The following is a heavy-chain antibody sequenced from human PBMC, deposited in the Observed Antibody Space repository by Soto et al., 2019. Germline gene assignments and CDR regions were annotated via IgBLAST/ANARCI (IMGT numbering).Heavy chain of an antibody. D-gene: IGHD3-9*01. CDR3: ARGHLNYDILTATWGYNWFDP. CDR1: GGSFSGYY. CDR2: INHSGST. J-gene: IGHJ5*02. Sequence: PSETLSLTCAVYGGSFSGYYWSWIRQPPGKGLEWIGEINHSGSTNYNPSLKSRVTISVDTSKNQFSLKLSSVTAADTAVYYCARGHLNYDILTATWGYNWFDPWGQGTLVTVSS. V-gene: IGHV4-34*01.